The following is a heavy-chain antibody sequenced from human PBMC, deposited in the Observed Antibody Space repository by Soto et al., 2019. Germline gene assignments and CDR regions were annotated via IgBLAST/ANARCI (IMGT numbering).Heavy chain of an antibody. CDR2: ISAHNGNT. CDR1: GYGFTTYG. J-gene: IGHJ4*02. CDR3: VRGRYGDY. Sequence: QVHLVQSGAEVKKPGASVKVSCKGSGYGFTTYGITWVRQAPGQGLEWMAWISAHNGNTHYAQKLQGRVTVTRDTSTSTAYMELRSLRSDDTAVYYCVRGRYGDYWGQGALVTVSS. V-gene: IGHV1-18*01. D-gene: IGHD1-1*01.